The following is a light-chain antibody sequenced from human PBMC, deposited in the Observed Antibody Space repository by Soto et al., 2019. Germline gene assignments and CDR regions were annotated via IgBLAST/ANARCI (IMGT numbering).Light chain of an antibody. V-gene: IGKV1-39*01. CDR2: GAS. Sequence: DIQMTQSPSSLSASVGDRVTITCRASQSISTYLNWYQQKPGKAPKVLIYGASSLQSGVPSRFSGGGSGTDFPLSISSLQPEDFATYYCQQTYRAPLTVGGGTNVEIK. CDR1: QSISTY. CDR3: QQTYRAPLT. J-gene: IGKJ4*01.